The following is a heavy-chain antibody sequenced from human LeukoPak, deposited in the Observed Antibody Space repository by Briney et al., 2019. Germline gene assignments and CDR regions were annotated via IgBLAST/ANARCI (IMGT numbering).Heavy chain of an antibody. D-gene: IGHD1-26*01. CDR3: ARVREGATFDY. Sequence: WASVTVSCTASGYTFTGYYMHWVRQAPGQGLEWMGWINPNSGGTNYAQKFQGRVTMTRDMSTSTVYMELSSLRSEDTAVYYCARVREGATFDYWGQGTLVTVSS. CDR1: GYTFTGYY. CDR2: INPNSGGT. J-gene: IGHJ4*02. V-gene: IGHV1-2*02.